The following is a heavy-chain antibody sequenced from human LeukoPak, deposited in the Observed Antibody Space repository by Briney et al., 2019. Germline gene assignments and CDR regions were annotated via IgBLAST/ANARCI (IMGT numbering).Heavy chain of an antibody. D-gene: IGHD5-18*01. CDR1: GGSISSSPYY. Sequence: SETLSLTCTVSGGSISSSPYYWGWIRQPPGKGLEWIGGIYYSGTTHYNPSLESRVTISVDTSKNQFSLKLASVTAADTAIYYCAKGAGGFSYYNWFDPWGQGTLVTVSS. V-gene: IGHV4-39*07. J-gene: IGHJ5*02. CDR3: AKGAGGFSYYNWFDP. CDR2: IYYSGTT.